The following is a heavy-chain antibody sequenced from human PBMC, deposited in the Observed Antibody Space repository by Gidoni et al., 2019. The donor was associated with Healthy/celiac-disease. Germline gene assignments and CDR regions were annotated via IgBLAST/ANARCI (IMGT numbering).Heavy chain of an antibody. D-gene: IGHD2-21*02. J-gene: IGHJ5*02. CDR1: GFTFSSYA. CDR2: ISYDGSNK. CDR3: ARGGFGGDPGFDP. V-gene: IGHV3-30-3*01. Sequence: QVQLVESGGGVVQPGRSLRLSCAAPGFTFSSYAMHWVRQAPGKGLEWVAVISYDGSNKYYADSVKGRFTISRDNSKNTLYLQMNSLRAEDTAVYYCARGGFGGDPGFDPWGQGTLVTVSS.